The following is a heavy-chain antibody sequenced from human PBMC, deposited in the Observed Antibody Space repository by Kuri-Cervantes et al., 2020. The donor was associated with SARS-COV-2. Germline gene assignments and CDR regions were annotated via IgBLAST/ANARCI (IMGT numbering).Heavy chain of an antibody. J-gene: IGHJ5*02. CDR3: AKPPPHYYDSSGYYPDWFDP. V-gene: IGHV3-33*06. D-gene: IGHD3-22*01. CDR2: IWYDGSNK. CDR1: GFTFSSYG. Sequence: GGSLRLSCAASGFTFSSYGMHWVRQAPGKGLEWVAVIWYDGSNKYYADSVKGRFTISRDNSKNTLYLQMNSLRAEDTAVYYCAKPPPHYYDSSGYYPDWFDPWGQGTLVTVSS.